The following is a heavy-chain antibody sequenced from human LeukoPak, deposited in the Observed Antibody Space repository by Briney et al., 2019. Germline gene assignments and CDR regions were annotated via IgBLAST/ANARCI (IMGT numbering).Heavy chain of an antibody. CDR2: IYSSGSA. V-gene: IGHV3-53*01. CDR3: ASSGSYSDFDY. J-gene: IGHJ4*02. Sequence: PGGSLRLSCAASGFTTRNNYMSWVRQAPGKGLEWVSIIYSSGSAYYVDSVKGRFTSSRDTSKNMVFLQMNSLRAEDTAVYYCASSGSYSDFDYWGQGTLVTVSS. D-gene: IGHD3-3*01. CDR1: GFTTRNNY.